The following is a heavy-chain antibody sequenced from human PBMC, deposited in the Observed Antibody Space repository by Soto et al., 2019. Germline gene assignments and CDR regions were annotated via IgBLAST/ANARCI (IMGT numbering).Heavy chain of an antibody. CDR1: GFSLSTSGVG. D-gene: IGHD5-18*01. J-gene: IGHJ5*01. V-gene: IGHV2-5*02. CDR2: IYWDDDK. Sequence: QITLKESGPTLVKPTHTLTLTCTFSGFSLSTSGVGVGRIRLPPGKALKWLALIYWDDDKPYTPSLKIRLIITKDTPKNQVGLTMTNMDPVDTATYYCTHSSYGDKWFDPWGQGTLVTVS. CDR3: THSSYGDKWFDP.